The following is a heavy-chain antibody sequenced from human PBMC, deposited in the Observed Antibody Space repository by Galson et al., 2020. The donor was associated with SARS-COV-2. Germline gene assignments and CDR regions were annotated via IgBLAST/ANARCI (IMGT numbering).Heavy chain of an antibody. J-gene: IGHJ4*02. Sequence: SQTLSLTCAVSGGSINSGSYYWGWIRQPPGKGLECIGSIHYTGRTYTNPSLKSRLTMSVDTSNNQFSLKLSSVTAADSAVYYCARRSAVVVAATFDYWGQGALVTVS. CDR2: IHYTGRT. D-gene: IGHD2-15*01. CDR3: ARRSAVVVAATFDY. CDR1: GGSINSGSYY. V-gene: IGHV4-39*01.